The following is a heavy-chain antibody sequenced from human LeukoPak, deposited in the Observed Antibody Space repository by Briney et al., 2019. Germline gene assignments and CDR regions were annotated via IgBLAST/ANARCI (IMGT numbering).Heavy chain of an antibody. D-gene: IGHD2-15*01. CDR2: IKKDGSEK. V-gene: IGHV3-7*01. CDR3: ARDVVVVDATSAFDI. J-gene: IGHJ3*02. Sequence: GGSLRLSCAVSGFPFSKSWMYWVRQAPGKGLEWVANIKKDGSEKYYADSVKGRFTISRDNAKNSLYLQMNSLRAEDTAVYYCARDVVVVDATSAFDIWGQGTMVTVSS. CDR1: GFPFSKSW.